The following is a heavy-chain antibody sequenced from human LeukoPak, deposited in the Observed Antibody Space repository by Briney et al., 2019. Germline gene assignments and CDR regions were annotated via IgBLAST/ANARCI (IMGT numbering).Heavy chain of an antibody. CDR3: GRSPAPSSGYYQLDY. D-gene: IGHD3-22*01. Sequence: GESLKISCQGSGYSFTNYWFGWVRQMPGKGLEWMGVIYPGDSDTRYSPSFQGQVTISADKSISTAYLQWSSLKASDTAMYYCGRSPAPSSGYYQLDYWGQGTLVTVSS. CDR1: GYSFTNYW. J-gene: IGHJ4*02. V-gene: IGHV5-51*01. CDR2: IYPGDSDT.